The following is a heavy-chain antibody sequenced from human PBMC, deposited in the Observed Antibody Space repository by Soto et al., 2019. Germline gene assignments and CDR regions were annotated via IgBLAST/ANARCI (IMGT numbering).Heavy chain of an antibody. CDR1: GGTFRSSA. CDR2: TIPIFRAT. J-gene: IGHJ6*02. V-gene: IGHV1-69*01. Sequence: QLVQSGAEVKEPGSSVKVSCKASGGTFRSSAVTWVRQAPGQGLEWMGETIPIFRATNYAQRFQDRVTITADESTSTAYMDLTSLRFEDTAGYFCATGGVRGVYYYGMDVWGQGTTVTVSS. CDR3: ATGGVRGVYYYGMDV. D-gene: IGHD3-10*01.